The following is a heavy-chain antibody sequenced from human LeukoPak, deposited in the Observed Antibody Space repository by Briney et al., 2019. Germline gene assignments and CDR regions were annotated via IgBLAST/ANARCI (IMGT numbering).Heavy chain of an antibody. CDR3: GKGYCGTTSCRFAP. Sequence: GGSLRLSCSASGFTFSSYAMHWVRQAPGKGLEYVSAISSNGGSTYYADSVKGRFTISRDNSKNTLYLQMSSLRAEDTAVYYCGKGYCGTTSCRFAPGGEEALVTASS. V-gene: IGHV3-64D*06. CDR1: GFTFSSYA. D-gene: IGHD2-2*01. J-gene: IGHJ5*02. CDR2: ISSNGGST.